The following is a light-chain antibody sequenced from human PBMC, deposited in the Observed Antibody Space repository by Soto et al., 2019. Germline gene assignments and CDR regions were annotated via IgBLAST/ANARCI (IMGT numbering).Light chain of an antibody. CDR3: QQSYSSPT. V-gene: IGKV1-5*03. CDR2: KAS. Sequence: DIQMTQSPSTLSPSVGDRVTITCRASQSISSWLAWYQQKPGKAPKLLIYKASSLESGVPSRFSGSGSGTEFTLTISSLQPDDFATYYCQQSYSSPTFGGGTIVDI. J-gene: IGKJ4*01. CDR1: QSISSW.